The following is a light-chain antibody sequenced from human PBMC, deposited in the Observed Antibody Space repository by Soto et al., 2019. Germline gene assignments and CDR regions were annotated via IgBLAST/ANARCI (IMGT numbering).Light chain of an antibody. Sequence: EIVLTQSPGTLSLSPGERATLSCRASQSVSSSYLAWHQQKPGQAPRLLIYGASGRATGIPDRFSGSGSGTDFTLTISRLEPEDFAVYYCQQYGSSPGITFGQGTRLEIK. CDR1: QSVSSSY. J-gene: IGKJ5*01. CDR3: QQYGSSPGIT. V-gene: IGKV3-20*01. CDR2: GAS.